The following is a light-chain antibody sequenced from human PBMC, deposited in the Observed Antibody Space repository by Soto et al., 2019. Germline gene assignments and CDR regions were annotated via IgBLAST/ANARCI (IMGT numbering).Light chain of an antibody. CDR2: AAS. V-gene: IGKV1-39*01. J-gene: IGKJ2*01. CDR3: QQSYSAPYT. CDR1: QSIYSS. Sequence: DIQMTQSPSSLSASVGDRVTITCRASQSIYSSLHWYHQKPGKAPKLLICAASNLQSGVPSRFSGSGSGTDVTLSISSLQPEDFATYYCQQSYSAPYTFGQGTKLEI.